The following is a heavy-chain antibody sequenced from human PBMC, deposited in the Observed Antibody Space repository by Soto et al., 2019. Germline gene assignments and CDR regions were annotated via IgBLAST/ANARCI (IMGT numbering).Heavy chain of an antibody. CDR3: ARQITMVRGIDY. V-gene: IGHV4-31*03. D-gene: IGHD3-10*01. J-gene: IGHJ4*02. CDR1: GCSISRGGYY. CDR2: VYFNGNT. Sequence: PSETLSLPCRVSGCSISRGGYYWSWIRQRPGKGLEWIGYVYFNGNTYSNPSLKSRVTMSADMSANQFSLNLRSVTAADSGLYYCARQITMVRGIDYWGQGTLVTVSS.